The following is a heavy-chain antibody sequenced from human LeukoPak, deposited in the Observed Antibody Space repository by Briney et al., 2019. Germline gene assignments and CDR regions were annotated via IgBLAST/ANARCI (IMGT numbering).Heavy chain of an antibody. V-gene: IGHV3-53*01. CDR3: AVDSSGSNDAFDI. CDR1: GFTFSSNY. D-gene: IGHD3-22*01. J-gene: IGHJ3*02. CDR2: IYSGGST. Sequence: GGSLRLSCAASGFTFSSNYMSWVRQAPGKGLEWVSVIYSGGSTYYADSVKGRFTISRDNSKNTLYLQMNSLRAEDTAVYYCAVDSSGSNDAFDIWGQGTMVTVSS.